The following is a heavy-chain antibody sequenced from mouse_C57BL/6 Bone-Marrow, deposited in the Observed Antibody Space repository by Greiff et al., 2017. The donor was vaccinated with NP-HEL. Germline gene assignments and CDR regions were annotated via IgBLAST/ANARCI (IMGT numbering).Heavy chain of an antibody. Sequence: VQLQQSGPELVKPGASVKISCKASGYAFSSSWMNWVKQRPGKGLEWIGRIYPGDGDTNYNGKFKGKATLTADNASSTAYRQRSSLTSEDSAVYVGCYYGSSFWFAYWGQGTLVTVSA. V-gene: IGHV1-82*01. CDR2: IYPGDGDT. CDR3: CYYGSSFWFAY. CDR1: GYAFSSSW. D-gene: IGHD1-1*01. J-gene: IGHJ3*01.